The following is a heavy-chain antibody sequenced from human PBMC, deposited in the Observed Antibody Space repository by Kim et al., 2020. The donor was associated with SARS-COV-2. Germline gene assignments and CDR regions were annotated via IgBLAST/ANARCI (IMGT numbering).Heavy chain of an antibody. D-gene: IGHD3-9*01. V-gene: IGHV3-21*01. CDR1: GFTFSSYS. CDR2: ISSSSSYI. J-gene: IGHJ5*02. Sequence: GGSLRLSCAASGFTFSSYSMNWVRQAPGKGLEWVSSISSSSSYIYYADSVKGRFTISRDNAKNSLYLQMNSLRAEDTAVYYCARDPAVWLSNDPWGQGTLVTVSS. CDR3: ARDPAVWLSNDP.